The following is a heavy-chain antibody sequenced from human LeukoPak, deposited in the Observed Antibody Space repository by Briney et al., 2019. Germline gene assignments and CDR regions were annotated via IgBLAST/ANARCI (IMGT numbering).Heavy chain of an antibody. CDR3: ARGSDRSGSSFDY. J-gene: IGHJ4*02. CDR1: GGSISSGGYS. CDR2: IYHSGST. Sequence: SETLSLTCAVSGGSISSGGYSWSWIRQPPGKGLEWIGYIYHSGSTYYNPSMKSRVTISVDRYKNQSSLQLSSVTAAATAVYYCARGSDRSGSSFDYWGQGTLVTVSS. V-gene: IGHV4-30-2*01. D-gene: IGHD3-22*01.